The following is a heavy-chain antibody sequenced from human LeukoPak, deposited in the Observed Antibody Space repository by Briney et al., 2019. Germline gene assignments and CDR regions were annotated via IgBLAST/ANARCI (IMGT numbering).Heavy chain of an antibody. CDR3: ASYGSGSHDY. CDR2: IKSKTDGGTA. CDR1: GFTFSNAW. V-gene: IGHV3-15*01. Sequence: GGSLRLSCAASGFTFSNAWMNWVRQAPGKGLEWVGRIKSKTDGGTANCAAPVKGRFTISRDDSKNTVYLQMNSLKTEDTAVYYCASYGSGSHDYWGQGSLVTVSS. D-gene: IGHD3-10*01. J-gene: IGHJ4*02.